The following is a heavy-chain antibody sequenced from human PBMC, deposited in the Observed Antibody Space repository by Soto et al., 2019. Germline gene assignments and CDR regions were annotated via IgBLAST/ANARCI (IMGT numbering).Heavy chain of an antibody. CDR1: GGSISSYY. CDR3: ARELAGYSYGYFDY. V-gene: IGHV4-59*01. D-gene: IGHD5-18*01. J-gene: IGHJ4*02. CDR2: IYYSGST. Sequence: SETLSLTCTVSGGSISSYYWSWIRQPPGKGLEWIGYIYYSGSTNYNPSLKSRVTISVDTSKNQFSLKLSSVTAADTAVYYCARELAGYSYGYFDYWGQGTLVTVSS.